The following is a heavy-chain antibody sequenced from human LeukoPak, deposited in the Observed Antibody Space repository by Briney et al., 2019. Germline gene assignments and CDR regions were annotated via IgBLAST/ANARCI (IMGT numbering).Heavy chain of an antibody. V-gene: IGHV1-18*01. CDR2: ISAYNGNT. Sequence: ASVKVSCKASGYTFTSYGISWVRQAPGQGLEWMGWISAYNGNTNYAQKLQGRVTTTTDTSTRTAYMELRSLRSEDTAVYYCARGQSHSSSWYPPSTAEYFQHWGQGTLVTVSS. CDR3: ARGQSHSSSWYPPSTAEYFQH. J-gene: IGHJ1*01. D-gene: IGHD6-13*01. CDR1: GYTFTSYG.